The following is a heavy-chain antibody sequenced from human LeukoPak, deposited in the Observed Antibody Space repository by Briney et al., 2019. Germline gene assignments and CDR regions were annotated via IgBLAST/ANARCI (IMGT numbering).Heavy chain of an antibody. D-gene: IGHD3-16*02. J-gene: IGHJ6*03. CDR1: GYTFSDYG. Sequence: GASVKVSCKTSGYTFSDYGISWVRQAPGQGLEWMRWISPVNGHTDYAQKFQGRITMTKDTSTSTAYMHLRNLRSDDTAVYYCARVFFPRYSVSLGELSAHYMDVWGKGTTVTISS. CDR2: ISPVNGHT. CDR3: ARVFFPRYSVSLGELSAHYMDV. V-gene: IGHV1-18*01.